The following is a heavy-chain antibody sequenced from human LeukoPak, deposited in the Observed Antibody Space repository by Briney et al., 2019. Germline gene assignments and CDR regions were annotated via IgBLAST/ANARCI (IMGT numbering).Heavy chain of an antibody. D-gene: IGHD3-3*01. V-gene: IGHV1-18*01. J-gene: IGHJ3*02. CDR2: ISAYNGNT. CDR3: ARALTEYYDFWSGYPGDAFDI. Sequence: GASVKVSCKASGYTFTSYGISWVRQAPGQGLEWMGWISAYNGNTNYAQKLQGRVTMTTDTSTSTAYMELRSLRSDDTAVYYCARALTEYYDFWSGYPGDAFDIWGQGTMVTVSS. CDR1: GYTFTSYG.